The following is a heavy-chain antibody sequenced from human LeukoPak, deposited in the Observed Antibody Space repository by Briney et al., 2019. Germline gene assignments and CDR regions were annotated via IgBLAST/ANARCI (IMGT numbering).Heavy chain of an antibody. D-gene: IGHD6-19*01. CDR3: ARGPYSSGWYEILDY. Sequence: PSETLSLTCTVSGGSISSYYWSWIRQPPGKGLEWIGYIYYSGSTNYNPSLKSRVTISVDTSKNQFSLKLSSVTAADTAVYYCARGPYSSGWYEILDYWGQGTLVTVSS. CDR2: IYYSGST. V-gene: IGHV4-59*01. CDR1: GGSISSYY. J-gene: IGHJ4*02.